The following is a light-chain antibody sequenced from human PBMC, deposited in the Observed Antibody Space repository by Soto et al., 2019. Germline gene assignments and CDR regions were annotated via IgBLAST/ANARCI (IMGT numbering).Light chain of an antibody. V-gene: IGLV1-47*02. CDR3: AAWDESLSGPV. CDR1: SSNIGSNY. CDR2: NTS. Sequence: QPVLTQPPSASGTPGQRVTMSCSGSSSNIGSNYVYWYQQVPGAAPKLLISNTSTRPSGVPDRFSGSKSGTSASLAISGLRSEDEADYYCAAWDESLSGPVFGGGTKLTVL. J-gene: IGLJ2*01.